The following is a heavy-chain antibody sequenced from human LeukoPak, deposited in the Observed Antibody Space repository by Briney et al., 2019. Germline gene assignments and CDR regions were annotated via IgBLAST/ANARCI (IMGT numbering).Heavy chain of an antibody. CDR3: ARYGPEVYYFDY. Sequence: PGGSLRLSCAASGFTFSSYGMHWVRQAPGKGLEWVAVISYDGSNKYYADSVEGRFTISRDNSKNTLYLQMNSLRAEDTAVYYCARYGPEVYYFDYWGQGTLVTVSS. V-gene: IGHV3-30*03. D-gene: IGHD4-17*01. CDR2: ISYDGSNK. J-gene: IGHJ4*02. CDR1: GFTFSSYG.